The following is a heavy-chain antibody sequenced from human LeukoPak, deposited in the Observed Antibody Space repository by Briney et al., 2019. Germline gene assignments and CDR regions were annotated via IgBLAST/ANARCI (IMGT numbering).Heavy chain of an antibody. Sequence: GGSLRLSCAASEGSVINAWLSGLRQAPGEELEGVGRIKSKTDGGTTDYAAPVEGRFTISRDDSKNTLYLQMNSLKTEDTAVYYCATEGPAAIDYWGQGTLVTVSS. V-gene: IGHV3-15*01. J-gene: IGHJ4*02. CDR3: ATEGPAAIDY. CDR1: EGSVINAW. CDR2: IKSKTDGGTT. D-gene: IGHD2-2*01.